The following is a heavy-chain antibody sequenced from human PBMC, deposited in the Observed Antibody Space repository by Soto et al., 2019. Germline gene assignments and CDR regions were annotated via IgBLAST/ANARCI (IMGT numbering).Heavy chain of an antibody. D-gene: IGHD2-15*01. CDR3: ARALLPMSYYYGMDV. V-gene: IGHV1-8*01. CDR2: MNPTSGNT. CDR1: GYTFTSYN. Sequence: GASVKVSCKASGYTFTSYNFNWVRQAPGQGLVWMGWMNPTSGNTGYAHKFQSRVTMTWKTSISTAYLARSRLTSDYTAVYFCARALLPMSYYYGMDVWGKGTAVTVSS. J-gene: IGHJ6*04.